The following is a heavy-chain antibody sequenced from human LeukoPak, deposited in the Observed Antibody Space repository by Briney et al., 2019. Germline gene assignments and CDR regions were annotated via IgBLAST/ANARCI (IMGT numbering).Heavy chain of an antibody. J-gene: IGHJ6*03. D-gene: IGHD6-6*01. V-gene: IGHV3-30*04. CDR3: ARDTSIVDPAGYMDV. Sequence: GGSLRLSCAASGFTFSSYAMHWVRQAPGKGLEWVAVISYDGSNKYYRDSVKGRFTISRDNSKNTLYLQLNSLRSEDTAVYSCARDTSIVDPAGYMDVWGKGTTVTVSS. CDR2: ISYDGSNK. CDR1: GFTFSSYA.